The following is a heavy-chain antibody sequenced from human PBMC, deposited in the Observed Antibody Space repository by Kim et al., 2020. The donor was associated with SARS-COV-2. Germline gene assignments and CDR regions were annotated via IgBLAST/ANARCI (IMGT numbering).Heavy chain of an antibody. J-gene: IGHJ3*02. Sequence: GGSLRLSCAASGFFSNYWMSWVRQAPGKGLEWLVNINQDGSEKYYVDSVKGRFTISRDNAKNSLHLQMNSLRAEDTAVYYCARLYSSGLIGWAFDIWGQG. CDR3: ARLYSSGLIGWAFDI. CDR2: INQDGSEK. CDR1: GFFSNYW. D-gene: IGHD6-19*01. V-gene: IGHV3-7*01.